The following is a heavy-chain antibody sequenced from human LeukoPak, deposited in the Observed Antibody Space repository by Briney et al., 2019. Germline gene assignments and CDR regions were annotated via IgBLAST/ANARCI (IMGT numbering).Heavy chain of an antibody. J-gene: IGHJ6*02. CDR1: GGSFSGYY. D-gene: IGHD1-1*01. CDR3: ARDRPPNWNDAYYYGMDV. V-gene: IGHV4-34*01. CDR2: INHSGST. Sequence: SETLSLTCAVYGGSFSGYYWSWIRQPPGKGLEWIGEINHSGSTNYNPSLKSRVTISVDTSKNQFSLKLSSVTAADTAVYYCARDRPPNWNDAYYYGMDVWGQGTTVTVSS.